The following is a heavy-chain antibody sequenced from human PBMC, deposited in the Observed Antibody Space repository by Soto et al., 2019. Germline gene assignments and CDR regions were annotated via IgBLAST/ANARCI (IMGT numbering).Heavy chain of an antibody. CDR2: TYYRGST. V-gene: IGHV4-39*01. CDR1: GGSISSGDYY. D-gene: IGHD6-25*01. CDR3: AGHAPPGVAAPFSY. Sequence: KPSETLSLTCTVSGGSISSGDYYWSWIRQPPGKGLEWIGSTYYRGSTYHNPSLQSRVTISVDMSKNTFSLKLNSLTAADTAIYYCAGHAPPGVAAPFSYWGQGTPVTVSS. J-gene: IGHJ4*02.